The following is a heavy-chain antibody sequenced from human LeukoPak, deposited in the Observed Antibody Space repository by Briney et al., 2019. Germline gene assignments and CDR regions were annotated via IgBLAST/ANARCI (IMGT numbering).Heavy chain of an antibody. CDR3: AKNRVLRYCSSTSCYDRGFDP. J-gene: IGHJ5*02. CDR1: GGSFSGYY. CDR2: INHSGST. Sequence: PSETLSLTCAVYGGSFSGYYWSWIRQPPGKGLEWIGEINHSGSTNYNPSLKSRVTLSVDTSKNQFSLKLSSVTAADTAVYYCAKNRVLRYCSSTSCYDRGFDPWGQGTLVTVSS. D-gene: IGHD2-2*01. V-gene: IGHV4-34*01.